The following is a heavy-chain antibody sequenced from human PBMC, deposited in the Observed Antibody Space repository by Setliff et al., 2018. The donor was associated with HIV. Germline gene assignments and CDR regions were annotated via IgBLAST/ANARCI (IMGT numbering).Heavy chain of an antibody. V-gene: IGHV1-46*01. Sequence: ASVKVSCKASGYAFTSQFMHWVRQAPGQGLEWMGIISPSGDRTTYAQRFRGRVTMTSDTSISTVYMELQRLRSDDTAVYHCARADVLLCDYWGQGTLVTVSS. D-gene: IGHD3-16*01. J-gene: IGHJ4*02. CDR1: GYAFTSQF. CDR2: ISPSGDRT. CDR3: ARADVLLCDY.